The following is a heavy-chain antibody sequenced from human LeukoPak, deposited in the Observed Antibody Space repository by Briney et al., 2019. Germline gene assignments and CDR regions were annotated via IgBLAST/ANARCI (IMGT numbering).Heavy chain of an antibody. V-gene: IGHV3-74*03. CDR2: IDNDGTNI. CDR1: GFTFNSYW. D-gene: IGHD7-27*01. CDR3: VRGLLGPDY. J-gene: IGHJ4*02. Sequence: PGGSLTLSCAASGFTFNSYWMHWVRQAPGEGLVWVSRIDNDGTNIVYADSVKGRFTISRDNAKNMLYLEMNSLRAEDTAVYYCVRGLLGPDYWGQGTLVIVSS.